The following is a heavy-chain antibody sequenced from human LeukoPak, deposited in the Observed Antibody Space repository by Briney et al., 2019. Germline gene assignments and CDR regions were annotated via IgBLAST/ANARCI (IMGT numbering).Heavy chain of an antibody. D-gene: IGHD4-11*01. CDR3: AREVVGTTIKNFDS. J-gene: IGHJ4*02. Sequence: ASVKVSCKASGYSFTSNYIHWVRQAPGQGLEWMGTINPSGGNTGYAQKFHGRVSMTRDTSTSTVYMDLSSLKSEDTAMYYCAREVVGTTIKNFDSWGQGTLVTVSS. CDR1: GYSFTSNY. V-gene: IGHV1-46*01. CDR2: INPSGGNT.